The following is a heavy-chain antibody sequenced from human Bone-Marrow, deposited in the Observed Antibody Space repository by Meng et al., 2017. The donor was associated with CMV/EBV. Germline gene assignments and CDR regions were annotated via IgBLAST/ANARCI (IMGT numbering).Heavy chain of an antibody. CDR2: ISSSSSTI. CDR1: GFTFSSYS. V-gene: IGHV3-48*04. Sequence: GESLKISCAASGFTFSSYSMNWVRQAPGKGLEWVSYISSSSSTIYYADSVKGRFTISRDNAKNSLYLQMNSLRAEDTAVYYCARHELGATGLSGFDPWGQGTLVTVSS. CDR3: ARHELGATGLSGFDP. J-gene: IGHJ5*02. D-gene: IGHD1-26*01.